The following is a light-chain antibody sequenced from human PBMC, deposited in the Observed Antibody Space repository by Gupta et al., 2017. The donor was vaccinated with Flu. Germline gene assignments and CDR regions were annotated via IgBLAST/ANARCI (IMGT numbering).Light chain of an antibody. CDR3: QQSDSTTWT. CDR1: QSISIY. V-gene: IGKV1-39*01. CDR2: TAS. Sequence: DIQMTQSPSSLSASVGDRVTIACRASQSISIYLNWYQQKPGKAPKLLIYTASSLQSGVPSRFSGSGSGTDFILTINRLQPEDSATYYCQQSDSTTWTFGQGTKVEIK. J-gene: IGKJ1*01.